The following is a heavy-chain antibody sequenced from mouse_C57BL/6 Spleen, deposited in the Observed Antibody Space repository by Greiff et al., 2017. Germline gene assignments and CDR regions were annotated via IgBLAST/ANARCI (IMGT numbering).Heavy chain of an antibody. V-gene: IGHV3-6*01. CDR3: AKETGCYDGYYSFAY. CDR2: ISYDGST. D-gene: IGHD2-3*01. J-gene: IGHJ3*01. CDR1: GYSITSCYF. Sequence: VQLQQSGPGLVKPSQSLSLTCSVTGYSITSCYFWYLIRQLPGNQLEGMGYISYDGSTNYNPSLKNRISLTRVTSKNQCFLKLHSVTTEDTAADYCAKETGCYDGYYSFAYWGQGTLVTVSA.